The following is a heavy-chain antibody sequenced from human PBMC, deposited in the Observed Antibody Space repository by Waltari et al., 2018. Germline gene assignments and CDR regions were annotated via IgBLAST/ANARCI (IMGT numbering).Heavy chain of an antibody. V-gene: IGHV3-23*01. J-gene: IGHJ5*02. D-gene: IGHD6-19*01. CDR1: GFTFSSYA. Sequence: EVQLLESGGGLVQPGGYLRLSCAASGFTFSSYAMSWVRQAPGKGLEWVSAISGSGGSTYYADSVKGRFTISRDNSKNTLYLQMNSLRAEDTAVYYCAKPGGPTGWQWLVFRWFDPWGQGTLVTVSS. CDR2: ISGSGGST. CDR3: AKPGGPTGWQWLVFRWFDP.